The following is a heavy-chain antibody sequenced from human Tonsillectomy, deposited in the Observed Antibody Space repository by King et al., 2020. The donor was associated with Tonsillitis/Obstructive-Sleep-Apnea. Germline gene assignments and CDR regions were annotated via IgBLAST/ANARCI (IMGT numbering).Heavy chain of an antibody. Sequence: QLQQWGAGLLKPSESLSLNCAVDGGSFSGYYWSWIRQPPGKGLEWIGETNDSGSTNYKPSLKSRVTMSVDTSKNQFSLKMSSVTAADTAVYYCARGPYCSSTSCYEDWFDPWGQGTLVTVSS. D-gene: IGHD2-2*01. J-gene: IGHJ5*02. CDR1: GGSFSGYY. CDR3: ARGPYCSSTSCYEDWFDP. V-gene: IGHV4-34*01. CDR2: TNDSGST.